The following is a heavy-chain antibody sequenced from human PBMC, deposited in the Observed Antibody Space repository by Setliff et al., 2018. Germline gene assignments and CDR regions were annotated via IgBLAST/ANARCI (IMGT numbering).Heavy chain of an antibody. D-gene: IGHD2-8*01. CDR3: ARAMDCTNGVCYYYYGMDV. CDR2: MNPNSGNT. CDR1: GYTFTSYD. J-gene: IGHJ6*02. Sequence: ASVKVSCKASGYTFTSYDINWVRQATGQGLERMGWMNPNSGNTGYAQKFQGRVTMTRNTSISTAYMELSSLRSEDTAVYYCARAMDCTNGVCYYYYGMDVWGQGTTVTVSS. V-gene: IGHV1-8*02.